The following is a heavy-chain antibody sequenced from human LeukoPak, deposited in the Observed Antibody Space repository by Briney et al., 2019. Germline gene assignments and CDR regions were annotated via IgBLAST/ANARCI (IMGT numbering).Heavy chain of an antibody. V-gene: IGHV1-18*01. Sequence: ASVKVSCKASVYTFTSYGISWVRQAPGQGLERLGWISAYNGNTNYAQKLQGRVTMTTDTSTSTAYMELRSLRSDDTAVYYCARDVDYGDYLFDYWGQGTLVTVSS. D-gene: IGHD4-17*01. CDR2: ISAYNGNT. CDR1: VYTFTSYG. CDR3: ARDVDYGDYLFDY. J-gene: IGHJ4*02.